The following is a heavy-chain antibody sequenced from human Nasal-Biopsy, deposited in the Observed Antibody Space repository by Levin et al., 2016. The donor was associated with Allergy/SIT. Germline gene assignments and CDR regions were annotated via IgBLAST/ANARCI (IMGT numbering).Heavy chain of an antibody. CDR3: ARDRFRGVNEAHYGMDV. V-gene: IGHV3-30*03. D-gene: IGHD3-10*01. Sequence: GGSLRLSCAASGFTLSSFAMHWVRQAAGKGPEWVAVTSYDGRIKHYADSVKGRFSLSRDNSKNTFYLQMTSLRTDDTAVYYCARDRFRGVNEAHYGMDVWGQGTTVSVSS. J-gene: IGHJ6*02. CDR1: GFTLSSFA. CDR2: TSYDGRIK.